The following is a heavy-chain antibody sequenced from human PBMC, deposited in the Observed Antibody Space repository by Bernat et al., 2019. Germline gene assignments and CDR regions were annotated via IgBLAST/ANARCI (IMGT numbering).Heavy chain of an antibody. J-gene: IGHJ6*02. CDR2: ISSSSSYT. CDR3: ARDRFLWFYGSGSRPEDNYGMDV. V-gene: IGHV3-11*05. CDR1: GFTFSDYY. Sequence: QVQLVESGGGLVKPGGSLRFSCAASGFTFSDYYMSWIRQAPGKGLEWVSYISSSSSYTNYADSVKGRFTISRDNAKNSLYLQMNSLRAEDTAVYYCARDRFLWFYGSGSRPEDNYGMDVWGQGTTVTVSS. D-gene: IGHD3-10*01.